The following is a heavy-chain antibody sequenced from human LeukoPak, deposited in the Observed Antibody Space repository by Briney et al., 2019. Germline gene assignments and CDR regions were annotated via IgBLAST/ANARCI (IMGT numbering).Heavy chain of an antibody. CDR1: GFTVSSNY. V-gene: IGHV3-53*05. CDR3: AKTTGYCSSTSCYKYAFDI. CDR2: IYSGGST. J-gene: IGHJ3*02. Sequence: PGGSLRLSCAASGFTVSSNYMSWVRQAPGKGLEWVSVIYSGGSTYYADSVKGRFTISRDNSKNTLYLQMNSLRAEDTAVYYCAKTTGYCSSTSCYKYAFDIWGQGTMVTVSS. D-gene: IGHD2-2*02.